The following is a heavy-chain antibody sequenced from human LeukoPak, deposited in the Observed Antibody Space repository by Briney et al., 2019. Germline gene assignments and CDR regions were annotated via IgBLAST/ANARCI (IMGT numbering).Heavy chain of an antibody. CDR1: GGSISTYY. Sequence: PSETLSLTCTVSGGSISTYYWNWIRQPPGKGLEWIGYIYYTGSTKYNPSIKGRVTVSVDMSKNQFSLKLSSVTAADTAVYYCARRVVVTATSNDAFDIWGQGTMVTVSS. CDR2: IYYTGST. D-gene: IGHD2-21*02. V-gene: IGHV4-59*08. J-gene: IGHJ3*02. CDR3: ARRVVVTATSNDAFDI.